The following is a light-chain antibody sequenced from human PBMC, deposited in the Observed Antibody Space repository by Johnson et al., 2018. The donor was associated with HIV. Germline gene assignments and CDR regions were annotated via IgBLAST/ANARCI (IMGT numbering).Light chain of an antibody. V-gene: IGLV1-51*01. CDR3: GTWDNSLSAGGV. CDR1: SSNIVNIY. Sequence: QSVLTQPPSVSAAPGQKVTISCSASSSNIVNIYISWYQHLPGTAPKLLIYDNHKRPSGIPDRFSGSKSGTSVTLAITGLQTGDEADYYCGTWDNSLSAGGVFGTGTKVTVL. J-gene: IGLJ1*01. CDR2: DNH.